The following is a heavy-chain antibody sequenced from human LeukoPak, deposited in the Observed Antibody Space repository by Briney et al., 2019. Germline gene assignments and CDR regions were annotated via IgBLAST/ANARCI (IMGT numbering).Heavy chain of an antibody. D-gene: IGHD3-16*01. CDR3: ARDDALGDNALDI. J-gene: IGHJ3*02. V-gene: IGHV3-33*01. CDR1: GFTFSSYG. CDR2: ILNDGSQE. Sequence: GGSLRLSCAASGFTFSSYGMHWVRQAPGKGLEWVAVILNDGSQEKYAGSVKGRFTISRDNSKNTLFLQMNSLRAEDTAVYYCARDDALGDNALDIWGQGTMVTVSS.